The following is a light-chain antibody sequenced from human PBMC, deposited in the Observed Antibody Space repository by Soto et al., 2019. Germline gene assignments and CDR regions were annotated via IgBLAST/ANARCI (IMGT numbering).Light chain of an antibody. J-gene: IGLJ7*01. V-gene: IGLV1-47*01. CDR1: SSNIGNFY. Sequence: QSVLTQPPSASGTPGQRVTISCSGSSSNIGNFYVYWYQQLPGTAPKVLIYKNNQRPLGVPDRFSGSKSGTSASLAISGLRFEDEADYYCAAWDDSLSGPGVFGGGTQLTVL. CDR3: AAWDDSLSGPGV. CDR2: KNN.